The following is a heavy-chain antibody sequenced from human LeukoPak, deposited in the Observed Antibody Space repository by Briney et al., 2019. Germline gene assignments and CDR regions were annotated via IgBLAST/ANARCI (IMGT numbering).Heavy chain of an antibody. CDR3: AREKGGYGGNDGLEAFDI. V-gene: IGHV1-69*13. CDR1: GGAFSSYA. Sequence: ASVKVSCKASGGAFSSYAISWVRQAPGQGLEWMGGIIPIFGTANYAQKFQGRVTITADESTSTAYMELSGLRSEDTAVYYCAREKGGYGGNDGLEAFDIWGQGTMVTVSS. J-gene: IGHJ3*02. CDR2: IIPIFGTA. D-gene: IGHD4-23*01.